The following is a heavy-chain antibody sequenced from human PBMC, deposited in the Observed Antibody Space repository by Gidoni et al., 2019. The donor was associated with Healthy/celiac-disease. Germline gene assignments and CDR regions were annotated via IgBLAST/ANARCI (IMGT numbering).Heavy chain of an antibody. CDR1: GGSFSCHY. D-gene: IGHD3-10*01. CDR2: INQSGSN. J-gene: IGHJ4*02. Sequence: QVQPPQWGAGLLTPSEPLSLTCAVYGGSFSCHYWREIRQPPGKGLEWFGDINQSGSNNYNPSLKSRVTISVDTSKNQFSLKLSSVTAADTAVYYCARMAWGSGSYSRGPFDYWGQGTLVTVSS. V-gene: IGHV4-34*01. CDR3: ARMAWGSGSYSRGPFDY.